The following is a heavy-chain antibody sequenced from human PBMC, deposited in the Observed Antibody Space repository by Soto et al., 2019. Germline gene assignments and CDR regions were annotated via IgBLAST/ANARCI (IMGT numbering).Heavy chain of an antibody. CDR3: ARDHDEDFGYDLDYFDY. V-gene: IGHV4-30-2*01. CDR1: GGSISRGGYS. CDR2: LYHSGST. Sequence: PSETLSLTCAVSGGSISRGGYSLSWIRPPPGNGLEWIGYLYHSGSTYYNPSLKSRVTISVDRSKNQFSLKLSSVTAADTAFYYCARDHDEDFGYDLDYFDYWGQGTLVTVSS. D-gene: IGHD5-12*01. J-gene: IGHJ4*02.